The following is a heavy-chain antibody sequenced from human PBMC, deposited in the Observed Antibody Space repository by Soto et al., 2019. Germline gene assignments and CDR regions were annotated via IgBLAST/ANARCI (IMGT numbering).Heavy chain of an antibody. CDR2: IDPSDSYT. CDR1: GYSFTSYW. J-gene: IGHJ5*02. Sequence: GESLKISCKGSGYSFTSYWISWVRQMPGKGLEWMGRIDPSDSYTNYSPSFQGHVTISADKSISTAYLQWSSLKASDTAMYYCARLTYDFWSAMYNWFDPWGQGTLVTVSS. CDR3: ARLTYDFWSAMYNWFDP. V-gene: IGHV5-10-1*01. D-gene: IGHD3-3*01.